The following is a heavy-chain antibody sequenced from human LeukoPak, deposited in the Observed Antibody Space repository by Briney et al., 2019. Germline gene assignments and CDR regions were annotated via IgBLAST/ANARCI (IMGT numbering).Heavy chain of an antibody. J-gene: IGHJ4*02. Sequence: ASVKVSCKASGYTFTSYDINWVRQATGQGLEWMGWMNPNSGNTGYAQKFQGRVTMTRNTSISTAYMELSSLRSEDTAVYYCARGAHSSSWSQYYFDYWGQGTLVTVSS. D-gene: IGHD6-13*01. CDR1: GYTFTSYD. CDR2: MNPNSGNT. V-gene: IGHV1-8*01. CDR3: ARGAHSSSWSQYYFDY.